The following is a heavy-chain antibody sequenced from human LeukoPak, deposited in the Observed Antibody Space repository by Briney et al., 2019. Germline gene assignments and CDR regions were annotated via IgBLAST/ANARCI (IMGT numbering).Heavy chain of an antibody. Sequence: NPSETLSLTCTVSGGSISSSSYYWSWIRQPPGKGLEWIGYIYYSGSTNYNPSLKSRVTISVDMSKNQFSLKLSSVTAADTAVYYCARGVVYDILTGFTPIPKYYFDYWGQGTLVTVSS. CDR1: GGSISSSSYY. D-gene: IGHD3-9*01. CDR3: ARGVVYDILTGFTPIPKYYFDY. V-gene: IGHV4-61*01. CDR2: IYYSGST. J-gene: IGHJ4*02.